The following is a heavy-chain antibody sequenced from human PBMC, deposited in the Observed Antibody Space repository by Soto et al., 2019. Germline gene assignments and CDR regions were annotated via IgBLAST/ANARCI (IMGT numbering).Heavy chain of an antibody. D-gene: IGHD6-6*01. J-gene: IGHJ4*02. CDR2: INHSGST. CDR3: ARGGIAARHYYFDY. Sequence: AVYGGSFSGYYWSWIRQPPGKGLEWIGEINHSGSTNYNPSLKSRVTISVDTSKNQFSLKLSSVTAADTAVYYCARGGIAARHYYFDYWGQGTLVTVSS. CDR1: GGSFSGYY. V-gene: IGHV4-34*01.